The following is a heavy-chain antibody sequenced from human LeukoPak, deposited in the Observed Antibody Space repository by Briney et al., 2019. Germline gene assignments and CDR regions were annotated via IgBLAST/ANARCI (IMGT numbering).Heavy chain of an antibody. CDR1: GFTFSSHS. J-gene: IGHJ4*02. V-gene: IGHV3-48*01. Sequence: GGSLRLSCAASGFTFSSHSMNWVRQAPGKGLEWVSYISSSSSTIYYADSVKGRFTISRDNAKNSLYLQMNSLRAEDTAVYYCARVGALSSSWLLYWGQGALVTVSS. CDR2: ISSSSSTI. D-gene: IGHD6-13*01. CDR3: ARVGALSSSWLLY.